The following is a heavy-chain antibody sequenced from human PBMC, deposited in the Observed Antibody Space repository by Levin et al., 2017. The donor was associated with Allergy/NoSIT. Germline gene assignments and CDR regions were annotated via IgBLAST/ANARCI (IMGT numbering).Heavy chain of an antibody. V-gene: IGHV4-31*03. J-gene: IGHJ4*02. CDR1: GGSISSGGYY. CDR2: IYYSGST. D-gene: IGHD2-21*02. Sequence: SETLSLTCTVSGGSISSGGYYWSWIRQHPGKGLEWIGYIYYSGSTYYNPSLKSRVTISVDTSKNQFSLKLSSVTAADTAVYYCARNREAYCGGDCYVFDYWGQGTLVTVSS. CDR3: ARNREAYCGGDCYVFDY.